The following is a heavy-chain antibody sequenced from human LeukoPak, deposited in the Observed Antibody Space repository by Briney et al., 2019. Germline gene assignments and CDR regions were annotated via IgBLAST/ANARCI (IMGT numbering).Heavy chain of an antibody. V-gene: IGHV4-39*01. CDR1: GFTFSSYSMN. CDR3: ASMNAGSDEPFAY. D-gene: IGHD6-25*01. CDR2: IYYSGST. Sequence: GSLRLSCAASGFTFSSYSMNWVRQPPGKGLEWIGSIYYSGSTYYNPSLKSRVTISVDTSKNQFSLKLSSVTAADTAVYYCASMNAGSDEPFAYWGQGTLVTVSS. J-gene: IGHJ4*02.